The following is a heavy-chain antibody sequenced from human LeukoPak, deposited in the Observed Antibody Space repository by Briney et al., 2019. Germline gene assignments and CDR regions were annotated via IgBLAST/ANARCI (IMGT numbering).Heavy chain of an antibody. D-gene: IGHD3-16*01. V-gene: IGHV1-69*13. CDR3: ARVLLGYYYMDV. Sequence: ASVKVSCKASGGTFSSYAISWVRQAPGQGLEWMGGIIPIFGTANYAQKFQGRVTITADESTSTACMELSSLRSEDTAVYYCARVLLGYYYMDVWGKGTTVTVSS. J-gene: IGHJ6*03. CDR1: GGTFSSYA. CDR2: IIPIFGTA.